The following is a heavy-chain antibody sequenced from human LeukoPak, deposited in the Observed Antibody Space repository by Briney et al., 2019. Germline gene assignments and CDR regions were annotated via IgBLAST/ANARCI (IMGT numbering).Heavy chain of an antibody. Sequence: EASVKVSCKASGYTFTSYDINWVRQATGQGLEWMGWMNTNSGNTGYAQKFQGRVTMTRNTSITTAYMELSSLRSEDTAVYYCARALARRYCSCGSCYPRRYYFGYWGQGTLVTVSS. D-gene: IGHD2-15*01. J-gene: IGHJ4*02. CDR1: GYTFTSYD. CDR2: MNTNSGNT. CDR3: ARALARRYCSCGSCYPRRYYFGY. V-gene: IGHV1-8*01.